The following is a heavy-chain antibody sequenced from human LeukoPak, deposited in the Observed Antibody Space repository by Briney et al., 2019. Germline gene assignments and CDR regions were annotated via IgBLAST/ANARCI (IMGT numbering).Heavy chain of an antibody. CDR2: ISGSGGST. CDR1: GFTFSSYG. CDR3: AKDRGSRGYRYYYDSSGYFHYFDY. V-gene: IGHV3-23*01. D-gene: IGHD3-22*01. Sequence: GGSLRLSCAASGFTFSSYGMSWVRQAPGKGLEWVSAISGSGGSTYYADSVKGRFTISRDNSKNTLYLQMNSLRAEDTAVYYCAKDRGSRGYRYYYDSSGYFHYFDYWGQGTLVTVSS. J-gene: IGHJ4*02.